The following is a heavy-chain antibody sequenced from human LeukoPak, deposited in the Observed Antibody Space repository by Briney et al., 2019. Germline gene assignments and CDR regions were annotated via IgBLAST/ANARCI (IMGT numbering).Heavy chain of an antibody. J-gene: IGHJ4*02. CDR1: GFTFSGYY. Sequence: PGGSLRLSCAASGFTFSGYYMSWIRQAPGKGLEWVSYISSSGSTIYYADSVKGRFTISRDNAKNSLYLQMNSLRAEDTAVYYCARDFLARYCSGWPGPYWGQGTLVTVSS. V-gene: IGHV3-11*01. CDR3: ARDFLARYCSGWPGPY. CDR2: ISSSGSTI. D-gene: IGHD6-19*01.